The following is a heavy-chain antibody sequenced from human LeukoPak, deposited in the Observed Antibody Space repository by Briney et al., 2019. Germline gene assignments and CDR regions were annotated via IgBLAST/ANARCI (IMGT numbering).Heavy chain of an antibody. CDR2: IYTSGST. CDR3: ARRRYSGSYRFDY. D-gene: IGHD1-26*01. J-gene: IGHJ4*02. Sequence: SETLSLTCSVSGRSISSGSYYWSWIRQPAGKGLEWIGRIYTSGSTNYNPSLKSRVTISVDTSKNQFSLKLSSVTAADTAVYYCARRRYSGSYRFDYWGQGTLVTVSS. CDR1: GRSISSGSYY. V-gene: IGHV4-61*02.